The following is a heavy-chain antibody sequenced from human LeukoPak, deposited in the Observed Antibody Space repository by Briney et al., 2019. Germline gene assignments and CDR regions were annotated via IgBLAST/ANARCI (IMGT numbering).Heavy chain of an antibody. Sequence: PGGSLRLSCAASGFSFSSYEMNWVRQAPGKGLEWVSAISGSGGSTYYADSVKGRFTISRDNSKNTLYLQMNSLRAEDTAVYYCAKAQYYYDSSGLNFDYWGQGTLVTVSS. D-gene: IGHD3-22*01. CDR2: ISGSGGST. V-gene: IGHV3-23*01. CDR3: AKAQYYYDSSGLNFDY. CDR1: GFSFSSYE. J-gene: IGHJ4*02.